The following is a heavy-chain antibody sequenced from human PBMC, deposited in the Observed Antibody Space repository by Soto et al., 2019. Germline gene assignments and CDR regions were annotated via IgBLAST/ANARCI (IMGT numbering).Heavy chain of an antibody. CDR1: GYTFPNYG. CDR3: ARDVIPYWGSHCYPGYCHH. D-gene: IGHD2-21*02. V-gene: IGHV1-18*04. CDR2: ISAYNGNT. J-gene: IGHJ1*01. Sequence: QVQLVQSGVEVRKPGASVKVSCKASGYTFPNYGINWVRQAPGQELEWMGWISAYNGNTDYPQKLHGRVTMTTDTSTTTAYMEVTNLRSDDTAVYYCARDVIPYWGSHCYPGYCHHWGQCTLVIVSS.